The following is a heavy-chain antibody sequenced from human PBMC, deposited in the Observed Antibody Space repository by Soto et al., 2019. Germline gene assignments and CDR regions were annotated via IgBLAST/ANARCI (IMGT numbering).Heavy chain of an antibody. CDR2: ISGSGDST. D-gene: IGHD1-26*01. CDR1: GFTFSSVA. J-gene: IGHJ3*02. CDR3: AKADSGSYLHAFDI. Sequence: TGGSLRLSCAGSGFTFSSVAMTWVRQAPGKGLEWVSSISGSGDSTYYADSVKGRFTISRDNSKNTLYLQMNSLRAEDTAVYYCAKADSGSYLHAFDIWGQGTMVTVSS. V-gene: IGHV3-23*01.